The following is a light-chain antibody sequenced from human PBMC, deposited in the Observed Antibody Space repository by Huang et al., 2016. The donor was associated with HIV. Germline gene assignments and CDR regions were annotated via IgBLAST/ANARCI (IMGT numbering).Light chain of an antibody. Sequence: IQLTQSPSSLSASVGDRVTITCRASQDINTNLAWYQQKPGQAPKVLIYAASTLQSGFPARFSGSASGIYFSLTINNLQPEDFATYYCQQLDTYPITFGQGTRL. CDR1: QDINTN. V-gene: IGKV1-9*01. CDR3: QQLDTYPIT. CDR2: AAS. J-gene: IGKJ5*01.